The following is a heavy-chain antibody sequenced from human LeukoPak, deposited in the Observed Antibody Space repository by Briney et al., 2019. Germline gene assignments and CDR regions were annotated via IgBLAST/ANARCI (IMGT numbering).Heavy chain of an antibody. CDR2: IYYSGST. Sequence: SETLSLTCTVSGGSISSSSYYWGWIRQPPGTGLEWIGSIYYSGSTYYNPSLKSRVTISVDTSKNQFSLKLSSVTAADTAVYYCARHPPYYYDSSGFDPWGQGTLVTVSS. CDR1: GGSISSSSYY. J-gene: IGHJ5*02. D-gene: IGHD3-22*01. V-gene: IGHV4-39*01. CDR3: ARHPPYYYDSSGFDP.